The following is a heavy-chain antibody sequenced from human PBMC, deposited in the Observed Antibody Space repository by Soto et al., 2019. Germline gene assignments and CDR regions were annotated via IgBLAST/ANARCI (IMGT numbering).Heavy chain of an antibody. CDR2: ISAYNGNT. J-gene: IGHJ6*02. Sequence: GASVKVFCKASGYTFTSYGISWVRQAPGQGLEWMGWISAYNGNTNYAQKLQGRVTMTTDTSTSTAYMELRSLRSDDTAVYYCARDTESGSGYLSGVYYYGMDVWGQGTTVTVSS. V-gene: IGHV1-18*01. CDR1: GYTFTSYG. CDR3: ARDTESGSGYLSGVYYYGMDV. D-gene: IGHD3-3*01.